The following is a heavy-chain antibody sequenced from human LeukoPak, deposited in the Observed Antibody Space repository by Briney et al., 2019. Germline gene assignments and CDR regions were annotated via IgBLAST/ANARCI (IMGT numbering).Heavy chain of an antibody. J-gene: IGHJ4*02. CDR2: IYYSGTT. CDR3: ARHLGGGIYFDY. D-gene: IGHD3-16*01. CDR1: GFTFSDYY. V-gene: IGHV4-59*08. Sequence: PGGSLRLSCAASGFTFSDYYMSWIRQPPGKGLEWIGFIYYSGTTNYNPSLKSRVTISVDTSKNQFSLNLSSVTAADTAVYYCARHLGGGIYFDYWGQGTLVTVSS.